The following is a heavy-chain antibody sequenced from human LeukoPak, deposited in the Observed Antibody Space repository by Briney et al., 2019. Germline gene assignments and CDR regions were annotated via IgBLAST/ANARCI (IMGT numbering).Heavy chain of an antibody. D-gene: IGHD1-1*01. Sequence: ASVKVSCKASGYSFTSNYTHWVRQAPGQGLEWMGMIYPRDGSTSYAQKFQGRVTVTRDTSTSTVHMELSGLRSEDTAVYYCARGHPSNNWTFDIWGQGTMLTVSS. CDR1: GYSFTSNY. J-gene: IGHJ3*02. CDR3: ARGHPSNNWTFDI. CDR2: IYPRDGST. V-gene: IGHV1-46*01.